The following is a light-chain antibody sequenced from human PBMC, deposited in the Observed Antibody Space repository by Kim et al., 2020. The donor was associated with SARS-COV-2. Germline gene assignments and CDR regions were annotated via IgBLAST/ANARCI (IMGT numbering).Light chain of an antibody. CDR3: QQYGSSPYT. CDR2: GAS. CDR1: QRVSSSY. V-gene: IGKV3-20*01. Sequence: LSPGERATLSCRASQRVSSSYLAWYQQKPGQAPRLLIYGASSRATGIPDRFSGSGSATDFTLTISRLEPEDFAVYYCQQYGSSPYTFGQGTKLEIK. J-gene: IGKJ2*01.